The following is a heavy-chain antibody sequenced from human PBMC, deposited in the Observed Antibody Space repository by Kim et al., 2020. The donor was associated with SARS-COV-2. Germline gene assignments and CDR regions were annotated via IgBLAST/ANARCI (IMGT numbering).Heavy chain of an antibody. Sequence: DSQKFQGRVTITRDTSASTAYMELSSLRSEETAVYYCARGSSGGYGYDYWGQGTLVTVSS. J-gene: IGHJ4*02. V-gene: IGHV1-3*01. CDR3: ARGSSGGYGYDY. D-gene: IGHD6-19*01.